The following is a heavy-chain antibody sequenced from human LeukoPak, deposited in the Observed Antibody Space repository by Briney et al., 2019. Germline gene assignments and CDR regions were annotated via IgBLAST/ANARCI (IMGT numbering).Heavy chain of an antibody. Sequence: SLRLSCVASGFTFDDYAMHWVRQAPGKGLQWVSGISWNSGIIGYADSVKGRFTISRDNAKNPLYLQMDSLRAEDTALYYCAKDFGGSFYVGIFDYWGQGTLVTVSS. V-gene: IGHV3-9*01. D-gene: IGHD1-26*01. J-gene: IGHJ4*02. CDR2: ISWNSGII. CDR1: GFTFDDYA. CDR3: AKDFGGSFYVGIFDY.